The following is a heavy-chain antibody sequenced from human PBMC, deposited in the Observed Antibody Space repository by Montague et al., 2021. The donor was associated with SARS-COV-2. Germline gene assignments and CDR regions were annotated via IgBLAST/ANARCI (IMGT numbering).Heavy chain of an antibody. CDR1: GGSISSYY. V-gene: IGHV4-59*08. CDR3: ARQVVGATHRVMGFDP. Sequence: SETLSLTCTVSGGSISSYYWSWIRQPPGKGLEWIGYIYYSGSTNYNPSXXSRITISVGTSKNQFPLKLSSVTAADTAVYYCARQVVGATHRVMGFDPGGQGTQVTVSS. J-gene: IGHJ5*02. D-gene: IGHD1-26*01. CDR2: IYYSGST.